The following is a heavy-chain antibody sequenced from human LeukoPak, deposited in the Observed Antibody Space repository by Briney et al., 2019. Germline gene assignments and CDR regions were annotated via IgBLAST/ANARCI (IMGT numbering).Heavy chain of an antibody. CDR2: ISGSGGST. V-gene: IGHV3-23*01. Sequence: PGGSLRLSCAASGFTFSSYAMSWVRLAPGKGLEWVSAISGSGGSTYYADSVKGRFTISRDNSKNTLYLQMNSLRAEDTAVYYCANEGRTYYDFWSGYFTPSGCFDYWGQGTLVTVSS. J-gene: IGHJ4*02. D-gene: IGHD3-3*01. CDR3: ANEGRTYYDFWSGYFTPSGCFDY. CDR1: GFTFSSYA.